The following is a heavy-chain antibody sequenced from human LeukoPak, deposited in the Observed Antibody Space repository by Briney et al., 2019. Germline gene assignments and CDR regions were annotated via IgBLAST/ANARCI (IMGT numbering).Heavy chain of an antibody. CDR2: ISSSSTI. CDR3: ARPYCSSTSCYKGAFDI. CDR1: GFTFSSYS. Sequence: HPGGSLRLSCAASGFTFSSYSMNWVRQAPGKGLEWVSYISSSSTIYYADSVKGRFTISRDNAKNSLYLQMNSLRAEDTAVYYCARPYCSSTSCYKGAFDIWGQGTMVTVSS. J-gene: IGHJ3*02. D-gene: IGHD2-2*01. V-gene: IGHV3-48*01.